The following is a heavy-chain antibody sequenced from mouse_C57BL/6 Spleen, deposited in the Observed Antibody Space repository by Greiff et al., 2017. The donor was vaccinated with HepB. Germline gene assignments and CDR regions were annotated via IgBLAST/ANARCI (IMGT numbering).Heavy chain of an antibody. Sequence: QVQLQQSGAELVKPGASVKMSCKASGYTFTSYWITWVKQRPGQGLEWIGDIYPGSGSTNYNEKFKSKATLTVDTSSSTAYMQLSSLTSEDSAVYYCARGTLYYGSSYWYFDVWGTGTTVTVSS. CDR3: ARGTLYYGSSYWYFDV. D-gene: IGHD1-1*01. J-gene: IGHJ1*03. V-gene: IGHV1-55*01. CDR2: IYPGSGST. CDR1: GYTFTSYW.